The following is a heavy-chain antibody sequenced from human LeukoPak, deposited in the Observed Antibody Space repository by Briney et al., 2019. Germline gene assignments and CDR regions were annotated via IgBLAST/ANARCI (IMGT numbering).Heavy chain of an antibody. CDR1: AGSISSGSYY. Sequence: PSATLSLPSTAPAGSISSGSYYWSWIRQPAGKGLEWIGRIYTSGSTNYNPSLKSRLTISVDTSKKQFSLKLSSVTAPNTAAHYCARGRRAVTFDYWGQGTLVTVSS. V-gene: IGHV4-61*02. CDR2: IYTSGST. D-gene: IGHD4-17*01. CDR3: ARGRRAVTFDY. J-gene: IGHJ4*02.